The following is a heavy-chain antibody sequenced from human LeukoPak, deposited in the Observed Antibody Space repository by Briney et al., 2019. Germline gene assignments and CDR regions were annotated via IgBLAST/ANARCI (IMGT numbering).Heavy chain of an antibody. CDR1: GGSISSYY. J-gene: IGHJ6*03. Sequence: PSETLSLTCTVSGGSISSYYWSWIRQPAGKGLEWIGRIYTSGSTNYNPSLKSRVTMSVDTSKNQFSLKLSSVTAADTAVYYCAREIYDFWSGYYTAGGYYYMDVWGKGTTVTVSS. V-gene: IGHV4-4*07. CDR2: IYTSGST. CDR3: AREIYDFWSGYYTAGGYYYMDV. D-gene: IGHD3-3*01.